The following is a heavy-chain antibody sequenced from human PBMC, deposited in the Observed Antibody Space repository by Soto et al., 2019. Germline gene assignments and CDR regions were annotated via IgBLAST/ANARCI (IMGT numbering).Heavy chain of an antibody. CDR1: GYSFTSYW. CDR2: IYPGDSDT. D-gene: IGHD2-15*01. Sequence: GESLKISCKGSGYSFTSYWIGWVRQMPGKGLEWMGIIYPGDSDTRYSPSFQGQVTISADKSISTAYLQWSSLKASDTAMYYCARYCSGGSCYSEPFDYWGQGTLVTVSS. V-gene: IGHV5-51*01. CDR3: ARYCSGGSCYSEPFDY. J-gene: IGHJ4*02.